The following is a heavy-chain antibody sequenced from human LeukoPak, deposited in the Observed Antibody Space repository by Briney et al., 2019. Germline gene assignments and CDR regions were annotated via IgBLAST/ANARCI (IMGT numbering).Heavy chain of an antibody. CDR1: GFSFRTYW. J-gene: IGHJ4*02. V-gene: IGHV3-74*01. D-gene: IGHD2-2*01. CDR2: INGDGSST. Sequence: GGSLRLSCAVSGFSFRTYWMDWVRQAPGKGLVWVSRINGDGSSTIYADSVKGRFTISRDNSKNTLYLQMNSLRPEDTAVYYCAKDLLCSSTSCYGSGYFDSWGQGTLVTVSS. CDR3: AKDLLCSSTSCYGSGYFDS.